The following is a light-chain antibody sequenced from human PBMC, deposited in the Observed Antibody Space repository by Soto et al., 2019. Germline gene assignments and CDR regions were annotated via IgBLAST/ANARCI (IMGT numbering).Light chain of an antibody. CDR2: DAS. CDR3: QQYNRYART. Sequence: DIQMTQSPSTLSASVGDRVTITCRASQSISSRLAWYQQKPGKAPKILIYDASSLESGVPSRFSGSGSWTEFTRTISSLQPADFATYDCQQYNRYARTFGQGTKVDIK. V-gene: IGKV1-5*01. CDR1: QSISSR. J-gene: IGKJ1*01.